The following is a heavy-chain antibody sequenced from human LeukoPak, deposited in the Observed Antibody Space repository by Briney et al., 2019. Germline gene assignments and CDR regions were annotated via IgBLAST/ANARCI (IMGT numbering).Heavy chain of an antibody. J-gene: IGHJ5*02. Sequence: PSETLSLTCTVSGGSISSSSYYWGWIRQSPGKGLEWIGSIYYSGSTYYNPSLKSRVTISVDTSKNQFSLKLSSVTAADTAVYYCARHAPPLYGPDPWGQGTLVTVSS. CDR1: GGSISSSSYY. CDR2: IYYSGST. V-gene: IGHV4-39*01. CDR3: ARHAPPLYGPDP. D-gene: IGHD4-17*01.